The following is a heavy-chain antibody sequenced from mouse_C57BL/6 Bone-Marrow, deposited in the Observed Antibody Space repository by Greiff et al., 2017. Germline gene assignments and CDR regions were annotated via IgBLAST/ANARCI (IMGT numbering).Heavy chain of an antibody. CDR3: TTGGNVVAD. J-gene: IGHJ3*01. CDR2: IDPEDGDT. D-gene: IGHD2-1*01. CDR1: GFNIKDYY. V-gene: IGHV14-1*01. Sequence: VQLQQPGAELVRPGASVKLSCTASGFNIKDYYMHWVKQRPEQGLEWIGRIDPEDGDTEYAPKFQGKDTMTADTSSNTAYLQLSSLTSEDAAVYYCTTGGNVVADWGQGTLVTVSA.